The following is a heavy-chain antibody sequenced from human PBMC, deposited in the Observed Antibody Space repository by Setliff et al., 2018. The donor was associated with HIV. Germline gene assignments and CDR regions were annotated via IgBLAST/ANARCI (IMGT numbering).Heavy chain of an antibody. CDR1: GFSFSGYY. V-gene: IGHV3-11*01. CDR2: IDDSGRIR. CDR3: ARPKERIAHGLEH. D-gene: IGHD2-21*01. Sequence: NPGGSLRLSCIASGFSFSGYYMAWIRQTPGKGLEWISYIDDSGRIRDYAGSVKCRFTISRDNTKNSLYLLMDSLTVEDTAIYFCARPKERIAHGLEHWGQGAQVTVSS. J-gene: IGHJ4*02.